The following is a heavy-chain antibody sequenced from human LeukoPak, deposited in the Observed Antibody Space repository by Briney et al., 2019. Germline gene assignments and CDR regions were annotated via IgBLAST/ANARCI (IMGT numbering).Heavy chain of an antibody. Sequence: GGSLRLSCAASGFTFSDYYMSWIRQAPGKGREWVSYISSSSSYTNYADSVKGRFTISRDNAKNSLYLQMNSLRAEDTAVYYCARAWIQLWHPYYYYGMDVWGKGTTVTVSS. CDR2: ISSSSSYT. CDR1: GFTFSDYY. CDR3: ARAWIQLWHPYYYYGMDV. V-gene: IGHV3-11*06. D-gene: IGHD5-18*01. J-gene: IGHJ6*04.